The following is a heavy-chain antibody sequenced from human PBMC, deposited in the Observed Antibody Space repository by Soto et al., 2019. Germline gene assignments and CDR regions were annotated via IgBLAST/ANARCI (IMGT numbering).Heavy chain of an antibody. Sequence: QVQLVQSWAEVKGPGASVKVSCKASRYTFTAYFIHWVRQAPGQGLEWMGWMNSNNGDTFYAQKFQGRLTMTRDTSIDTAYMELIRLRSDDTAVYYCARESYNWNYDYWGQGSLVTVSS. V-gene: IGHV1-2*02. J-gene: IGHJ4*02. CDR2: MNSNNGDT. D-gene: IGHD1-20*01. CDR1: RYTFTAYF. CDR3: ARESYNWNYDY.